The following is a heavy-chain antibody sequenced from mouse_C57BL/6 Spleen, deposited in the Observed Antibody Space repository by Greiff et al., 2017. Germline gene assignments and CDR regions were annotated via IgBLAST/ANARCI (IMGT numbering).Heavy chain of an antibody. V-gene: IGHV1-18*01. CDR1: GYTFTDYN. J-gene: IGHJ4*01. D-gene: IGHD2-5*01. CDR3: AREEGPYYSNSYAMDY. CDR2: INPNNGGT. Sequence: VQLQQSGPELVKPGASVKIPCKASGYTFTDYNMDWVKQSHGKSLEWIGDINPNNGGTIYNQKFKGKATLTVDKSSSTAYMELRSLTSEDTAVYYCAREEGPYYSNSYAMDYWGQGTSVTVSS.